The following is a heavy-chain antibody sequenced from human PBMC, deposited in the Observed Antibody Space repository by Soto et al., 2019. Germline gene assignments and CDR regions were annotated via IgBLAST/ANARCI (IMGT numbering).Heavy chain of an antibody. D-gene: IGHD2-21*01. CDR2: ITSNSDAI. CDR1: GFIFEAYD. V-gene: IGHV3-9*01. J-gene: IGHJ4*02. CDR3: VKGTFSRSKVIFDY. Sequence: PVGSLRLSCVASGFIFEAYDMHWVRQVPGKGLEWVSSITSNSDAIKYADSVKGRFTLSRDNAKNSMYLEMNSLRVGDTAFYFCVKGTFSRSKVIFDYWGQGTLVTVS.